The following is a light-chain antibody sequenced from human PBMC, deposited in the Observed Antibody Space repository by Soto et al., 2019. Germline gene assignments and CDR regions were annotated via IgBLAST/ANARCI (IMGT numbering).Light chain of an antibody. V-gene: IGLV2-14*01. CDR2: DVS. CDR1: SSDVGRFNF. Sequence: QSALAQPASVSGSPGQSITISCTGTSSDVGRFNFVSWFQQHPGKAPTLLIYDVSNWPSGAADRFSGSKSINTASLAISGLHAEDEADYYCSSSSASSTFVFGTGTKLTVL. CDR3: SSSSASSTFV. J-gene: IGLJ1*01.